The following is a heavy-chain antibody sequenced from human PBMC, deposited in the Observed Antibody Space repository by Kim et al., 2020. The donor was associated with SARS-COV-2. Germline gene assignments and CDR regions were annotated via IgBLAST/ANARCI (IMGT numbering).Heavy chain of an antibody. V-gene: IGHV3-72*01. CDR3: ARGAIGWWYFDL. CDR1: GFTFSDHY. J-gene: IGHJ2*01. CDR2: IRTKAKSYTT. Sequence: VGSLRLSCAASGFTFSDHYMDWVRQAPGKGLEWVGRIRTKAKSYTTEYAASVKGRFTVSRDDSRNSLYVQMQSLGTDDTTVYYCARGAIGWWYFDLWGRGTLVTVSS. D-gene: IGHD2-15*01.